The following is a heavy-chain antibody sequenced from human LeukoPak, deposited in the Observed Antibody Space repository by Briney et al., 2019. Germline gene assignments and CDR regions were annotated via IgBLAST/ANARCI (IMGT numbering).Heavy chain of an antibody. V-gene: IGHV1-18*04. D-gene: IGHD2/OR15-2a*01. CDR2: ISAYNGNT. CDR3: ATGEGYFPPGY. J-gene: IGHJ4*02. CDR1: GYTFNNYG. Sequence: ASVKVSCKPSGYTFNNYGITWVRQAPGQGLEWMGWISAYNGNTNYAQKLQGRVTMTTDTSTSTAYMELRSLRSDDTAVYYCATGEGYFPPGYWGQGTLVTVSS.